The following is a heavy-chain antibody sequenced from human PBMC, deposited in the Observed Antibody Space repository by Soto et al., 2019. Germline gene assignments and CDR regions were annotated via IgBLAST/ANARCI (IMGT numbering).Heavy chain of an antibody. J-gene: IGHJ4*02. CDR2: INAGNGNT. V-gene: IGHV1-3*01. CDR3: ATSRYYGSGRYFDY. CDR1: GYTFTSYA. Sequence: ASVKVSCKASGYTFTSYAMHWVRQVPGQRLEWMGWINAGNGNTIYAQKFQGRVTMTEDTSTDTAYMELSSLRSEDTAVYYCATSRYYGSGRYFDYWGQGTLVTVSS. D-gene: IGHD3-10*01.